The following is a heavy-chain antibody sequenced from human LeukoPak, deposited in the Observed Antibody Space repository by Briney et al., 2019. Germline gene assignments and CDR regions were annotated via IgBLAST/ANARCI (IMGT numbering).Heavy chain of an antibody. V-gene: IGHV1-2*02. CDR1: GYTFTGYY. CDR3: ARDVPNYYDSSGYPY. D-gene: IGHD3-22*01. J-gene: IGHJ4*02. CDR2: INPNSGGT. Sequence: ASEKVSCKASGYTFTGYYMHWVRQAPGQGLEWMGWINPNSGGTNYAQKFQGRVTMTRDTSISTAYMELSRLRSDDTAVYYCARDVPNYYDSSGYPYWGQGTLVTVSS.